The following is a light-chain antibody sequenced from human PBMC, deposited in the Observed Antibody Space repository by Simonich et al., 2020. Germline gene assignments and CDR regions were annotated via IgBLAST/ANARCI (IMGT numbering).Light chain of an antibody. CDR2: KAS. V-gene: IGKV1-5*03. Sequence: DIQMTQSLSTLSASVGDRVTITCLASQSISSWLAWYQQKPGKAPKLLIYKASSLESGVPSRFSGSGSGTEFTLTISSLQPDDFATYYCQQYNSYHTFGQGTKLEIK. CDR3: QQYNSYHT. CDR1: QSISSW. J-gene: IGKJ2*01.